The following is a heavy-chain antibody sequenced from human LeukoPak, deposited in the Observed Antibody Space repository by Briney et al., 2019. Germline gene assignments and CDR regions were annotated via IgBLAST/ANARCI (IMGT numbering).Heavy chain of an antibody. V-gene: IGHV3-74*01. J-gene: IGHJ4*02. D-gene: IGHD4-17*01. CDR3: ATFYGAAMY. CDR1: GFTFSSYW. CDR2: INSDGSNT. Sequence: GGSLRLSCAASGFTFSSYWMHWVRQTPGKGLVWVSRINSDGSNTTYADSVKGRFTISRDNAKNTLYLQMNSLRAEDTAVYYCATFYGAAMYWGQGTLVTVSS.